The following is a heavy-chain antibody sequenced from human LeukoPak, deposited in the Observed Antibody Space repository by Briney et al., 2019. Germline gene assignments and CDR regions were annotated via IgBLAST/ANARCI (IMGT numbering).Heavy chain of an antibody. D-gene: IGHD3-3*01. CDR1: GGSISSSSYY. J-gene: IGHJ6*03. Sequence: SETLSLTCTVSGGSISSSSYYWGWIRQPPGKGLEWIGSIYYSGSTYYNPSLKSRVTISVDTSKNQFSLKLSSVTAADTAVYYCARGPGAGFLEWLSNYYYYYMDVWGKGTTVTVSS. CDR2: IYYSGST. V-gene: IGHV4-39*01. CDR3: ARGPGAGFLEWLSNYYYYYMDV.